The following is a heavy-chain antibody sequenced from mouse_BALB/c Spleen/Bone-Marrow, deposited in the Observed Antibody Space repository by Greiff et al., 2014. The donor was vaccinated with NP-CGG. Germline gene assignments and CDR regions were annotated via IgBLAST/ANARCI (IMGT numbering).Heavy chain of an antibody. D-gene: IGHD1-1*02. J-gene: IGHJ1*01. Sequence: EVQLVESGGGLVQPGGSRKLSCAASGFTFSSFGMHWVRQAPEKGLEWVAYISSGSSTIYYSDTVKGRFTISRDNTKNTLFLQMNSLRSEDTAMYYCARWGRWEKWYFDVWGAGTTVTVSS. CDR1: GFTFSSFG. V-gene: IGHV5-17*02. CDR2: ISSGSSTI. CDR3: ARWGRWEKWYFDV.